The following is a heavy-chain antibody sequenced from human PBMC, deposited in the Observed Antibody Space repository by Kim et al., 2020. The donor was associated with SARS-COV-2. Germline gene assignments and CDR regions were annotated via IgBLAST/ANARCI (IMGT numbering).Heavy chain of an antibody. CDR2: TYYRSKWYN. J-gene: IGHJ6*02. CDR3: ARVVAATMFDYYYGMDV. V-gene: IGHV6-1*01. D-gene: IGHD3-10*02. CDR1: GDSVSSNSAA. Sequence: SQTLSLTCAISGDSVSSNSAAWNWIRKSPSRGLEWLGRTYYRSKWYNDYAVSVKSRITINPDTSKNQFSLQLNSVTPEDTAVYYCARVVAATMFDYYYGMDVWGQGTTVTVSS.